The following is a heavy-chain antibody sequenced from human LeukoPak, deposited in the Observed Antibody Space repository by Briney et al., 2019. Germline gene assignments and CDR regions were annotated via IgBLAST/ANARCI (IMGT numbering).Heavy chain of an antibody. D-gene: IGHD3-10*01. J-gene: IGHJ4*02. CDR2: ISSGGSTI. CDR3: ARSGGSGSYWTVDY. Sequence: GGSLRLSCAASGFTFSSYEMNWVRQAPGKGLEWVSYISSGGSTIYYADSVKGRFTISRDNAKNSLYLQMNSLRAEDTAVYYCARSGGSGSYWTVDYWGQGTLVTVPS. CDR1: GFTFSSYE. V-gene: IGHV3-48*03.